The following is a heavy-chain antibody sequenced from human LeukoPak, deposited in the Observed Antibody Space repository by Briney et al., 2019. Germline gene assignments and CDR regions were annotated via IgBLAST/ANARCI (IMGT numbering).Heavy chain of an antibody. V-gene: IGHV1-2*02. J-gene: IGHJ5*02. CDR1: GYTFTGYY. D-gene: IGHD2-15*01. CDR2: INPNSGGT. CDR3: ARVPLTYCSGGSCYSINWFDP. Sequence: GASVKVSCKASGYTFTGYYMHWVRQALGQGLEWMGWINPNSGGTNYAQKFQGRVTMTRDTSISTAYMELSRLRSDDTAVYYCARVPLTYCSGGSCYSINWFDPWGQGTLVTVSS.